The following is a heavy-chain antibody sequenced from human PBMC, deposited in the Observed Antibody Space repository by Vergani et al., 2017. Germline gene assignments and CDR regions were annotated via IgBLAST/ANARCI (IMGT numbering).Heavy chain of an antibody. V-gene: IGHV3-23*04. CDR1: GFTFNHYA. Sequence: VQLVESGGGVVQPGRSLRLSCAASGFTFNHYAMNWVRQAPGKGLEWVSGISGSGGSTYYAGSVKGRFTISRDSSKNTLYLQMNSLSAGDTAVYYCVKPNPRNSGYDYLYYYHAMAVWGKGTTVTVSS. CDR3: VKPNPRNSGYDYLYYYHAMAV. J-gene: IGHJ6*04. CDR2: ISGSGGST. D-gene: IGHD5-12*01.